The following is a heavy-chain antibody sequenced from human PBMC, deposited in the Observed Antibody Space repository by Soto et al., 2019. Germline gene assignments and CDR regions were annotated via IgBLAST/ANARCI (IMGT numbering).Heavy chain of an antibody. V-gene: IGHV3-30*18. CDR3: AKERDTRSSSCFDP. CDR1: RFTFSNYG. J-gene: IGHJ5*02. D-gene: IGHD5-18*01. Sequence: VGSLRLSCAASRFTFSNYGMHWVRQAPGKGLEWVAFISHDGTFKYYADSVKGRFTISRDNFQNTLDLQMDSLRAEDTAVYYCAKERDTRSSSCFDPWRQGTLVTV. CDR2: ISHDGTFK.